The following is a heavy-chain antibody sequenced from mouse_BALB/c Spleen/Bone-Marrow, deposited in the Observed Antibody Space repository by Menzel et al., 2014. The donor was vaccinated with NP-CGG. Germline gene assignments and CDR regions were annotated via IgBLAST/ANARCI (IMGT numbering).Heavy chain of an antibody. J-gene: IGHJ3*01. D-gene: IGHD1-1*01. Sequence: VQLQQSGAELVKPGASVKLSCTASGFNIKDTYMHWVEQRPEQGLEWIGRIDPANGNTKYDPKFQGKATITADTSSNTAYLQLSSLTSGDTAVYYRANYYYGSSLFAYWGQGTLVTVSA. CDR1: GFNIKDTY. CDR3: ANYYYGSSLFAY. CDR2: IDPANGNT. V-gene: IGHV14-3*02.